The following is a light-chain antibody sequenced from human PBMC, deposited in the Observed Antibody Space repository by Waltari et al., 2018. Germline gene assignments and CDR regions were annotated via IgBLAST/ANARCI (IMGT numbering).Light chain of an antibody. Sequence: EIVLTQSPGTLSLSPGERATLSCRASQSVSRTLAWYQQKPGQAPRLLIYDASTRATGIPDRFSGSGSGTDFSLTISGLEPEDFAVYYCQKYVRLPATFGQGTTVEIK. J-gene: IGKJ1*01. CDR1: QSVSRT. CDR3: QKYVRLPAT. V-gene: IGKV3-20*01. CDR2: DAS.